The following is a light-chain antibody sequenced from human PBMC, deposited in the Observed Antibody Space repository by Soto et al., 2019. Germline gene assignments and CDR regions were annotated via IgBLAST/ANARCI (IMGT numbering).Light chain of an antibody. CDR1: SSDVGAYNY. V-gene: IGLV2-8*01. J-gene: IGLJ1*01. Sequence: HSALTQAPSASGSPGQSVTISCTGTSSDVGAYNYVSWYQQLPGKAPKLIIYEVSKRPSGVPDRFSGSKSGNTASLPVSGFQADFDAYFYCCSNAATYIFFTVFGTGSKVTVL. CDR2: EVS. CDR3: CSNAATYIFFTV.